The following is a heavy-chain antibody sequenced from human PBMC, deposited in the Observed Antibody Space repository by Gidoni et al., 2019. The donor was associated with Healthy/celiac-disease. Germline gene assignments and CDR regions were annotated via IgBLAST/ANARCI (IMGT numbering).Heavy chain of an antibody. CDR2: ISYDGSNK. V-gene: IGHV3-30*18. CDR3: AKNGGAYGSGNKKVRVTYYYGMDV. J-gene: IGHJ6*02. D-gene: IGHD3-10*01. Sequence: VRQAPGKGLEWVAVISYDGSNKYYADSVKGRFTISRDNSKNTLYLQMNSLRAEDTAVYYCAKNGGAYGSGNKKVRVTYYYGMDVWGQGTTVTVSS.